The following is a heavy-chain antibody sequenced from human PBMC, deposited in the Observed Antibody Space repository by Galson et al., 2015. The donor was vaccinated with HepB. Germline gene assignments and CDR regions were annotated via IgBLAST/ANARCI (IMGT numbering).Heavy chain of an antibody. J-gene: IGHJ4*02. V-gene: IGHV3-74*01. Sequence: SLRLSCAASGVTLSRYWVHWVRQVPGKGLVWVARINEDGCSRAYADSVRGRFTISRGNAKNMLYLEMNSLRAEDTAVYYCAKDHGGPNDYWGQGTLVTVSS. CDR2: INEDGCSR. CDR3: AKDHGGPNDY. D-gene: IGHD5-24*01. CDR1: GVTLSRYW.